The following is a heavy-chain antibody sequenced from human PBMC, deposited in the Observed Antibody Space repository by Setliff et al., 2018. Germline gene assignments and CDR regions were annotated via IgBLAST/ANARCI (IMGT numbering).Heavy chain of an antibody. Sequence: GGSLRLSCAASGFTVSSGYMSWFRQAPGKGLEWVSVIYSGGSTYSADSVMGRFTISRDNSKNTLYLQMNSLRAEDTAVYYCAKNGFGVVALGVNNWFDPWGQGTLVTVSS. CDR1: GFTVSSGY. CDR2: IYSGGST. J-gene: IGHJ5*02. CDR3: AKNGFGVVALGVNNWFDP. V-gene: IGHV3-53*01. D-gene: IGHD3-10*01.